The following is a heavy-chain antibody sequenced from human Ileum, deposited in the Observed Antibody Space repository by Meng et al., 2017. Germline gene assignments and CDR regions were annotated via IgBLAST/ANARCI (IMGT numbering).Heavy chain of an antibody. J-gene: IGHJ4*02. CDR1: RSIFDTYY. D-gene: IGHD1-7*01. CDR3: ASDPNLSTN. CDR2: MGLSHSRG. Sequence: VHLVESGGGWVQPGGSLRLSCVVSRSIFDTYYMTWVRQAPGKWLEWVSSMGLSHSRGSYADSVKGRFTISRDNAKSSLYLQMNSLRAEDTAIYYCASDPNLSTNWGQGTLVTVSS. V-gene: IGHV3-21*04.